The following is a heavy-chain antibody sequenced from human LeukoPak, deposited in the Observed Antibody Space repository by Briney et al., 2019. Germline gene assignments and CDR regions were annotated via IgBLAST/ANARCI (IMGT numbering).Heavy chain of an antibody. CDR2: IKQDGSDK. V-gene: IGHV3-7*01. J-gene: IGHJ1*01. CDR3: ASHPGDYFFGYLQL. CDR1: GFTFSSYW. Sequence: PGGSLRLSCAASGFTFSSYWMTWVRQAPGKGLEWVANIKQDGSDKYYVDSVKGRFTISRDNAKSSLYLQMNSLRAEDTAVYYCASHPGDYFFGYLQLWGQGTLVTVSS. D-gene: IGHD7-27*01.